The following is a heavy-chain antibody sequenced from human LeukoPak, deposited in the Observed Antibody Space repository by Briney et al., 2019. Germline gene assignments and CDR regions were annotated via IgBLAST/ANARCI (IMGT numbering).Heavy chain of an antibody. D-gene: IGHD3-10*01. V-gene: IGHV4-39*01. J-gene: IGHJ5*02. Sequence: SETLSLTCTVSGGSISSSSYYWGWIRQPPGKGLEWIVSIYYSGSTYYNPSLKSRVTISVDTSKNQFSLKLSSVTAADTAVYYCARIESVRFGELSGTNWFDPWGQGTLVTVSS. CDR2: IYYSGST. CDR3: ARIESVRFGELSGTNWFDP. CDR1: GGSISSSSYY.